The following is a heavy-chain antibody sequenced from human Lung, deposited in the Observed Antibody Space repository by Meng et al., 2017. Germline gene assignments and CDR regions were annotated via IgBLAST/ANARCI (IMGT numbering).Heavy chain of an antibody. Sequence: GESLKISCAASGFTFSSYWMSWVRQAPGKGLEWVANIKHDGSEKYYVDSVKGRFTISRDNAKNSLFLQMNSLRAEDTAVYYSARIVGSSGWSEGFHFDYWGQGTLVTVSS. D-gene: IGHD6-19*01. V-gene: IGHV3-7*01. CDR1: GFTFSSYW. J-gene: IGHJ4*02. CDR2: IKHDGSEK. CDR3: ARIVGSSGWSEGFHFDY.